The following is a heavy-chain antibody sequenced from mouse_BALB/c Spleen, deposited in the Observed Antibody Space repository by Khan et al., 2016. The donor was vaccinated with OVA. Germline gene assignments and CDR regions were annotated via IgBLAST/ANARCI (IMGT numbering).Heavy chain of an antibody. D-gene: IGHD2-14*01. J-gene: IGHJ3*01. CDR3: ARGGYSVFAY. CDR1: GYKFTDYI. V-gene: IGHV1-77*01. CDR2: IFPGSGTP. Sequence: QVQLQQSGPELVKPGASLKVSCKASGYKFTDYIIGWVKQSTRQGLEWIGDIFPGSGTPYYNEKFKDKATLTADKSSNTAYMQLSSQTSEDSAVYFCARGGYSVFAYWGQGTLVTVSA.